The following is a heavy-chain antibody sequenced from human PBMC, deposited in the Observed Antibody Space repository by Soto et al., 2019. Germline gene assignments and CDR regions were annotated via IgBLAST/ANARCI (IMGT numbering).Heavy chain of an antibody. CDR3: ARGWKVRGVIRYGMDV. J-gene: IGHJ6*02. CDR2: INHSGST. D-gene: IGHD3-10*01. CDR1: AGSSSAYS. V-gene: IGHV4-34*01. Sequence: PQKRCVTYAVSAGSSSAYSWIWIRQPPGKGLEWIGEINHSGSTNYNPSLKSRVTISVDTSKNQFSLKLSSETAADTAVYYCARGWKVRGVIRYGMDVWGQGTTVT.